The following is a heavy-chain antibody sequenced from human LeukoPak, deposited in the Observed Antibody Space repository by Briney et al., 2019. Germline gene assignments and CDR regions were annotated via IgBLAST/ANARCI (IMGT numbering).Heavy chain of an antibody. D-gene: IGHD3-22*01. V-gene: IGHV1-2*02. Sequence: ASVKVSCKASGYTFTGYYVHWVRQAPGQGLEWMGWINPNSGATNYAQKFQDRVTMTRDTSISTAYMELSSPRSDDTAVYYCARDFTMIVVVIGYWGQGTLVTVSS. CDR2: INPNSGAT. J-gene: IGHJ4*02. CDR1: GYTFTGYY. CDR3: ARDFTMIVVVIGY.